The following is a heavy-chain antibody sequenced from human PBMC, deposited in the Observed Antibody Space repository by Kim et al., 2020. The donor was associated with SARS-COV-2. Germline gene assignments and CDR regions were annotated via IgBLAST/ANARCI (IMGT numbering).Heavy chain of an antibody. J-gene: IGHJ6*03. D-gene: IGHD1-7*01. CDR2: IDWEVDR. CDR3: ARLRGTGTTRTQSSRYYMDV. Sequence: SGPTLVNPTQTLTLTCTFSGFSLSTSGMCVSWIRQPPGKALEWLARIDWEVDRYYNKSLKTRLTISKDTSKNQVVLIMTNMDPVDTATYYCARLRGTGTTRTQSSRYYMDVWGKGTMVTVSS. V-gene: IGHV2-70*11. CDR1: GFSLSTSGMC.